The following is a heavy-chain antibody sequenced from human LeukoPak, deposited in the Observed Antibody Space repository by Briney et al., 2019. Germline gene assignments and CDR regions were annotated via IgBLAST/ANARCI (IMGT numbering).Heavy chain of an antibody. V-gene: IGHV3-23*01. J-gene: IGHJ4*02. CDR1: GSTFSSYA. CDR2: ISSAGGIPT. D-gene: IGHD3-10*01. CDR3: AKLPHSRGGSYSDY. Sequence: GGSLRLSCAASGSTFSSYAMSWARQAPGKGLEWVSTISSAGGIPTYYADSVKGRFTISRDNSKNTVYLQMNNLRAEDTAVYYCAKLPHSRGGSYSDYWGQGTLVTVSS.